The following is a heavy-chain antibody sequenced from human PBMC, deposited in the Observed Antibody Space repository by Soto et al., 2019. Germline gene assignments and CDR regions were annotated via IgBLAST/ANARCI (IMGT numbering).Heavy chain of an antibody. V-gene: IGHV1-2*02. CDR1: GYSFTYYY. D-gene: IGHD1-1*01. Sequence: XSGKVSCKTSGYSFTYYYMHWVRHAPGQGLEWMGWINPNSGGPISAQKFQGRVTMTRDTSISTAYLELSRLRSDDTAVYYCARGGTTSLDYWGQGTQVTVSS. CDR3: ARGGTTSLDY. CDR2: INPNSGGP. J-gene: IGHJ4*02.